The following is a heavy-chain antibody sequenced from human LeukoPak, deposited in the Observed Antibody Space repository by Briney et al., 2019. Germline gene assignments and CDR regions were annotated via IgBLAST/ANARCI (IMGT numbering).Heavy chain of an antibody. J-gene: IGHJ4*02. CDR3: ARADFWSGYMPFDY. CDR2: ISSSSSYI. CDR1: GFTFSSYS. Sequence: GGSLRLSCAASGFTFSSYSRNWVRQAPGKGLEWVSSISSSSSYIYYADSVKGRFTISRDNAKNSLYLQMNSLRAEDTAVYYCARADFWSGYMPFDYWGQGTLVTVSS. V-gene: IGHV3-21*01. D-gene: IGHD3-3*01.